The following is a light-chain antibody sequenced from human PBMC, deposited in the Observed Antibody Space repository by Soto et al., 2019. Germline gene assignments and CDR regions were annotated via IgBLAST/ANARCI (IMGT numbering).Light chain of an antibody. V-gene: IGKV3-15*01. CDR1: QTISTN. Sequence: EIVMTQSPATLSVSPGERATLSCRASQTISTNLAWYQQKPDQAPRLLIHGASTRATGIPARFSGSGSGTEFTLTIRSLQSEDFAVYFCQQYNDWPPVTFGGGTKVEIK. J-gene: IGKJ4*01. CDR2: GAS. CDR3: QQYNDWPPVT.